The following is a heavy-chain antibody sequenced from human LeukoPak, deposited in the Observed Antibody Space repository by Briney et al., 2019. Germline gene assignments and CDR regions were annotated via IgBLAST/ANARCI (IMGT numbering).Heavy chain of an antibody. CDR2: IYYSGST. V-gene: IGHV4-38-2*02. J-gene: IGHJ6*03. D-gene: IGHD6-13*01. Sequence: SETLSLTCTVSNFSISSGYYWGWIRQSPGKGLEWIGSIYYSGSTYYNPSLKSRVTISVDTSKNQFSLKLSSVTAADTAVYYCARRAGAAAGYYYYMDVWGKGTTVTISS. CDR3: ARRAGAAAGYYYYMDV. CDR1: NFSISSGYY.